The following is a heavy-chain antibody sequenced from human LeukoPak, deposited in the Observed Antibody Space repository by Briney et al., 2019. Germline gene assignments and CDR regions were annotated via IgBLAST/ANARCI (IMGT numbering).Heavy chain of an antibody. D-gene: IGHD3-22*01. CDR2: ISAYNGNT. CDR3: ARERRSRLYYYDSSGYLV. J-gene: IGHJ4*02. CDR1: GYTFTSYG. Sequence: WASVKVSCKASGYTFTSYGISWVRQAPGQGLEWMGWISAYNGNTNYAQKLKGRVTMTTDTSTSTAYMELRSLRSDDTAVYYCARERRSRLYYYDSSGYLVWGQGTLVTVSS. V-gene: IGHV1-18*01.